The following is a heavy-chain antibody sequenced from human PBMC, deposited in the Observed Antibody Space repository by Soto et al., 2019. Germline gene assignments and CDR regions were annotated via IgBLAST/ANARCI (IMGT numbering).Heavy chain of an antibody. V-gene: IGHV3-13*01. CDR1: GFTFSSYD. D-gene: IGHD3-16*01. J-gene: IGHJ4*02. Sequence: EVQLVESGGDLVQPGGSLRLSCADSGFTFSSYDFHWVRQATGKGLEWVSGIGTAGDTYYAGSVKGRFIMSRENAKNSLYLQMNSLRARDTAVYYCTRGADGFDYWGQGTLVTVSS. CDR3: TRGADGFDY. CDR2: IGTAGDT.